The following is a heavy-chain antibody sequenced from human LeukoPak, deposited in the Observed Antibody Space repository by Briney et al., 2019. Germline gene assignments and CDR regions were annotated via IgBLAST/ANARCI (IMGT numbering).Heavy chain of an antibody. J-gene: IGHJ4*02. CDR1: GFTFSSYG. CDR2: ISSNGGGT. D-gene: IGHD3-10*01. Sequence: GGSLRLSCAASGFTFSSYGMHWVRQAPGKGLEYVSAISSNGGGTYYANSVKGRFTISRDNSKNTLYLQMGSLRGEDMAVYYCATIGSGHWFGVDYWGKGTLVTVSS. CDR3: ATIGSGHWFGVDY. V-gene: IGHV3-64*01.